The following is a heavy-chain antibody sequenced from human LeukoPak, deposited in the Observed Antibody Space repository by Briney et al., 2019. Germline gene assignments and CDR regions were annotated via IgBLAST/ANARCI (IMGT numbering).Heavy chain of an antibody. J-gene: IGHJ4*02. Sequence: SETLSLTCTVSGGSISSYYWSWIRQPPGKGLEWIGYIYYSGSTNYNPSLKSRVTISVDTPKNQFSLELRSVTAADPAVYYCARGVGTYSSGYYYYDYFDYWGQGTLVTVSS. CDR2: IYYSGST. CDR1: GGSISSYY. D-gene: IGHD3-22*01. V-gene: IGHV4-59*01. CDR3: ARGVGTYSSGYYYYDYFDY.